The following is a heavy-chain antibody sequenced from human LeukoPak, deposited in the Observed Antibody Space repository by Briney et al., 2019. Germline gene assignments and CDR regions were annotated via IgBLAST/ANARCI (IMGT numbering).Heavy chain of an antibody. CDR2: INSDGSST. CDR3: ARNVLPGYFDY. V-gene: IGHV3-74*01. Sequence: GVSLRLSCAASGFTFSSYWMHWVRQARGKGLVWVSRINSDGSSTSYADSVKGRFTISRDNAKNTLYLQMNSLRAEDTAVYYCARNVLPGYFDYWGQGTLVTVSS. D-gene: IGHD2-15*01. CDR1: GFTFSSYW. J-gene: IGHJ4*02.